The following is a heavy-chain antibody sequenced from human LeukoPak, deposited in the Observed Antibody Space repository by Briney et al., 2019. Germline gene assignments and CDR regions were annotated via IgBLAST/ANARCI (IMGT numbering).Heavy chain of an antibody. Sequence: VASVKVSCKASGGTFSSYAISWVRQAPGQGLEWMGGIIPIFGTANYAQKFQGRVTITADESTSTAYMELSSLRSEDTAVYYCARAARWVVVTSGMDVWGQGTTVTVSS. CDR2: IIPIFGTA. CDR3: ARAARWVVVTSGMDV. D-gene: IGHD2-21*02. CDR1: GGTFSSYA. J-gene: IGHJ6*02. V-gene: IGHV1-69*13.